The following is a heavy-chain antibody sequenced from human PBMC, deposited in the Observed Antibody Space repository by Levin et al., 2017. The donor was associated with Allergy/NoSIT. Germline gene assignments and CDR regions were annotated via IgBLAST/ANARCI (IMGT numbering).Heavy chain of an antibody. J-gene: IGHJ3*02. CDR2: IDPSDSYT. CDR1: GYSFTNYW. CDR3: ARHYGGNSFRFRAFDI. Sequence: PGGSLRLSCKASGYSFTNYWITWVRQMPGKGLEWMGRIDPSDSYTDYSPSFQGHVTISADKSISSAYLQWSSLKASDTAMYYCARHYGGNSFRFRAFDIWGQGTGVTVSS. V-gene: IGHV5-10-1*01. D-gene: IGHD4-23*01.